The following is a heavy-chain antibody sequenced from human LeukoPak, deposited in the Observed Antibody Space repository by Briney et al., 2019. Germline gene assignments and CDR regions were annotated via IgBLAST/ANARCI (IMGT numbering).Heavy chain of an antibody. D-gene: IGHD4-17*01. J-gene: IGHJ6*02. CDR1: GFTFSSYT. CDR2: ISSGSSYI. V-gene: IGHV3-21*01. CDR3: ARGDGDYAKGYYYGMDV. Sequence: GRSLRLSCAASGFTFSSYTMKWVRQAPGKGLEWVSSISSGSSYIYYADSVKGRFTSSRDNAKNSLYLQMNSLRAEDTAVYYCARGDGDYAKGYYYGMDVWGQGTTVTVSS.